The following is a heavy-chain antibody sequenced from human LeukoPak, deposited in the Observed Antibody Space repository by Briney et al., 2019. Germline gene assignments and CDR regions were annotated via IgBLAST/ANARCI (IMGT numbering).Heavy chain of an antibody. V-gene: IGHV4-59*01. D-gene: IGHD2-2*01. CDR2: IYYSGST. J-gene: IGHJ6*03. CDR3: ARVVPAVKGGIYYYYMDV. CDR1: GGSISSYY. Sequence: SETLSLTCTVSGGSISSYYWSWIRQPPGKGLEWIGYIYYSGSTNYNPSLKSRVTISADTSKNQFSLKLSSVTAADTAVYYCARVVPAVKGGIYYYYMDVWGKGTTVTVSS.